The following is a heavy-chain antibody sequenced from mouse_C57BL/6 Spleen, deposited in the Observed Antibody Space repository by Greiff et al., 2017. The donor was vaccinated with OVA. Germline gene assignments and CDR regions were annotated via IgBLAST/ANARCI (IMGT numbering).Heavy chain of an antibody. D-gene: IGHD1-1*01. J-gene: IGHJ4*01. CDR1: GFTFSDYG. CDR2: ISSGSSTI. V-gene: IGHV5-17*01. CDR3: ARTSSLITTVVATDAMDY. Sequence: EVKLVESGGGLVKPGGSLKLSCAASGFTFSDYGMHWVRQAPEKGLEWVAYISSGSSTIYYADTVKGRFTISRDNAKNTLFLQMTSLRSEDTAMYYCARTSSLITTVVATDAMDYWGQGTSVTVSS.